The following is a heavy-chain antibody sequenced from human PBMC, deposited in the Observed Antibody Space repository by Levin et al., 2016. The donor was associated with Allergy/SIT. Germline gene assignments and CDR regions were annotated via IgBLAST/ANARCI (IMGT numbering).Heavy chain of an antibody. CDR2: ISSSSSTI. D-gene: IGHD2-15*01. J-gene: IGHJ6*02. CDR3: ARLSPGYCSGGSCFRLGMDV. CDR1: GFTFSSYS. V-gene: IGHV3-48*02. Sequence: GESLKISCAASGFTFSSYSMNWVRQAPGKGLEWVSYISSSSSTIYYADSVKGRFTISRDNAKNSLYLQMNSLRDEDTAVYYCARLSPGYCSGGSCFRLGMDVWGQGTTVTVSS.